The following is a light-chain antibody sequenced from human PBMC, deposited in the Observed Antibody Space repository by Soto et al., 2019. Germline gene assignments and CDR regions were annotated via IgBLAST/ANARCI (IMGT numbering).Light chain of an antibody. J-gene: IGLJ1*01. CDR1: SSDVGGYNY. CDR3: SSYTSSSTRGV. Sequence: QSVLTQPASVSGSPGQSITISCTGTSSDVGGYNYVSWHQQHPGKAPKLMIYEVSNRPSGVSNRFSGSMSGNTASLTISGLQAEDGAEYYCSSYTSSSTRGVFGTGTK. V-gene: IGLV2-14*01. CDR2: EVS.